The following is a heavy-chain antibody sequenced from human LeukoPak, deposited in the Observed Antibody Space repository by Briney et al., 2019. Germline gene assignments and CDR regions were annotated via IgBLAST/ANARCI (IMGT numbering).Heavy chain of an antibody. J-gene: IGHJ6*03. CDR3: ARNIAVAGRGDYMDV. Sequence: SETLSLTCTVSGGSISNYCWSWIRQSAGKGLEWIGRIYITGSTNYNPSLKSRVSMSLDTSKNQLSLKLSSVTAADTAVYYCARNIAVAGRGDYMDVWGKGTTVTISS. CDR1: GGSISNYC. V-gene: IGHV4-4*07. D-gene: IGHD6-19*01. CDR2: IYITGST.